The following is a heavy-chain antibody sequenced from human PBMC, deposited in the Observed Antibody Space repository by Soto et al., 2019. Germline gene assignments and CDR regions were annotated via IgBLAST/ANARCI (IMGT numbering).Heavy chain of an antibody. CDR1: GXTVSNYA. V-gene: IGHV3-23*01. CDR3: AKEGSVTALLDY. Sequence: GSLRLACAASGXTVSNYAMSWVRQAPGKGLELVSGLTGSGGATYYADSVKGRLTISIDNSNNTLYLQMNSMRAEDKAVYYCAKEGSVTALLDYWGQGILVTVSS. J-gene: IGHJ4*02. D-gene: IGHD4-4*01. CDR2: LTGSGGAT.